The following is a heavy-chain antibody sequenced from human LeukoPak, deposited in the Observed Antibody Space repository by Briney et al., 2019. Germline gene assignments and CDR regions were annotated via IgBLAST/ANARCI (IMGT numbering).Heavy chain of an antibody. D-gene: IGHD3-3*01. CDR2: INHSGST. CDR3: ARDNEYYDFWSGYYDRDAFDI. V-gene: IGHV4-34*01. CDR1: GGSFSGYY. J-gene: IGHJ3*02. Sequence: PSETLSLTCAVYGGSFSGYYWSWIRQPPGKGLEWIGEINHSGSTNYNPSLKSRVTISVDTSKNQFSLKLSSVTAADTAVYYCARDNEYYDFWSGYYDRDAFDIWGQGTMVTVSS.